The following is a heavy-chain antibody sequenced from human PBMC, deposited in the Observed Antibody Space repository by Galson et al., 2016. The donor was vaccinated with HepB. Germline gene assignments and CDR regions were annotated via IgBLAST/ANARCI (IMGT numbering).Heavy chain of an antibody. D-gene: IGHD3-22*01. CDR3: AHSYYYDSSGYFGSPHYNWFDP. CDR1: GFSLSTSGVG. CDR2: IYWDDDK. V-gene: IGHV2-5*02. J-gene: IGHJ5*02. Sequence: PALVKPTQTLTLTCTFSGFSLSTSGVGVGWIRQPPGKTLEWLALIYWDDDKRYSPSLQSRLTIPKDTSKNQVVLTMTNMDPVDTATYYCAHSYYYDSSGYFGSPHYNWFDPWGQGTLVTVSS.